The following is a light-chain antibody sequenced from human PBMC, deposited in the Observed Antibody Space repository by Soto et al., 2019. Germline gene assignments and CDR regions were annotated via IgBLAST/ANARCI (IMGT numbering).Light chain of an antibody. CDR3: SSYTGSYTYV. V-gene: IGLV2-14*01. CDR2: EVS. CDR1: IHDIGDYGF. Sequence: QAVLTQPASVSGSPGPSIIISRTGTIHDIGDYGFVSWYKQHPGRVPKLLIFEVSDRPSGVSSRFSGSKSGNTASLTISGLQAEDEAHYYCSSYTGSYTYVFGTGTKVTVL. J-gene: IGLJ1*01.